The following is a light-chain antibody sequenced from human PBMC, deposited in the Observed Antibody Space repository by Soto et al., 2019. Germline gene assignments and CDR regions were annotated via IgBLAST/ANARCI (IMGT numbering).Light chain of an antibody. V-gene: IGKV3-20*01. CDR3: QQYGSSPYT. Sequence: DIVLTQSPGTLSLSPGERATLSCRASQSVSSSYLAWYQQKPGKAPRLLIYGASSRGTGIPDRFSGSGSGTDFTLTISRLEPEDFAVYSCQQYGSSPYTFGQGTKLEIK. J-gene: IGKJ2*01. CDR1: QSVSSSY. CDR2: GAS.